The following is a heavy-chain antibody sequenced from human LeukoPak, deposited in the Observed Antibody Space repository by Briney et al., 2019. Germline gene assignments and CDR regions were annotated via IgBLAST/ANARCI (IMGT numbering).Heavy chain of an antibody. D-gene: IGHD5-24*01. J-gene: IGHJ4*02. CDR3: ARDRRRDGYIRGYYFDY. Sequence: KAGGSLRLSCVASGFTFSSSWMNWVRQAPGKGLEWVSSISSSSSYIYYADSVKGRFTISRDNAKNSLYLQMNSLRAEDTAVYYCARDRRRDGYIRGYYFDYWGQGTLVTVSS. CDR2: ISSSSSYI. V-gene: IGHV3-21*01. CDR1: GFTFSSSW.